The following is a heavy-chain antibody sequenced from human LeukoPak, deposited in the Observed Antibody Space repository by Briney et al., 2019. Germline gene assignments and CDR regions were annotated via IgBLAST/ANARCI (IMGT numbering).Heavy chain of an antibody. Sequence: GGTLRLSCAASGFTFSSYGMSWVRQAPGKGLEWVSAISGSGGSTYYADSVKGRFTISRDNSKNTLYLQMNSLRAEDTAVYYCAKDLEDIVVVVAATAAFDIWGQGTMVTVSS. V-gene: IGHV3-23*01. D-gene: IGHD2-15*01. CDR1: GFTFSSYG. CDR3: AKDLEDIVVVVAATAAFDI. J-gene: IGHJ3*02. CDR2: ISGSGGST.